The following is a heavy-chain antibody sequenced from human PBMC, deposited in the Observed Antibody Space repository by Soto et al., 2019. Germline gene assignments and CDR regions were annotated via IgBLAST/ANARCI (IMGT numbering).Heavy chain of an antibody. CDR1: GYTFRNDG. V-gene: IGHV3-23*01. CDR3: AKSDCSGGSCYFPFDC. CDR2: ISGSGGRT. D-gene: IGHD2-15*01. Sequence: EVQVLESGGGLVQPGGSLRLSCAAYGYTFRNDGMSWVRQAPGKGLEWVSSISGSGGRTYYADSVKGRFTISRDNSKNTLYLQTDSLRAEDTAFYYCAKSDCSGGSCYFPFDCWGQATLVTVSS. J-gene: IGHJ4*02.